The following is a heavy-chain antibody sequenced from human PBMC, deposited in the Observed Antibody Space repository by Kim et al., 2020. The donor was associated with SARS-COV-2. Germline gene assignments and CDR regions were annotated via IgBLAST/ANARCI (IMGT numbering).Heavy chain of an antibody. CDR1: GFTFRSYA. CDR2: ISGSGGDT. D-gene: IGHD3-10*01. CDR3: AKSYYSGSGTYLPYDD. V-gene: IGHV3-23*01. J-gene: IGHJ4*02. Sequence: GGSLRLSCAASGFTFRSYAMSWVRQASGKGLEWVSGISGSGGDTYYADSVKGRFTLSRDNSKHTLFLQMNSLRDVDTAVYSCAKSYYSGSGTYLPYDDWGQGTLVTVSS.